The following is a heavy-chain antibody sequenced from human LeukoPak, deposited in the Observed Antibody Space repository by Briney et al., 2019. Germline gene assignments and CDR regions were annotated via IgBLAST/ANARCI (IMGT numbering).Heavy chain of an antibody. D-gene: IGHD3-22*01. CDR2: INPSRGST. CDR3: ASGSYYYDSSGLDY. CDR1: GYTFNSYY. Sequence: ASVNVSCKASGYTFNSYYMHWVRQAPGQGLEWMGIINPSRGSTSYAQNFQGRVTLTRDTSTSTVYMELSSLRSEDTAVYYCASGSYYYDSSGLDYWGQGTLVTVSS. V-gene: IGHV1-46*02. J-gene: IGHJ4*02.